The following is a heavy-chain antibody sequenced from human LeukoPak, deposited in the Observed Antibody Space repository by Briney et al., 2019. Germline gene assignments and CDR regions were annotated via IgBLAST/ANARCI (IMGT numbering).Heavy chain of an antibody. V-gene: IGHV4-59*01. CDR1: GGSISSYY. J-gene: IGHJ4*02. D-gene: IGHD3-22*01. Sequence: PSETLSLTCTVSGGSISSYYWSWIRQPPGKGLEWIGYIYYSGSTNYNPSLKSRVTISVDTSKNQFSLRLSSVTAADTAVYYCASTDSSDYPDYWGQGTLVTVSS. CDR2: IYYSGST. CDR3: ASTDSSDYPDY.